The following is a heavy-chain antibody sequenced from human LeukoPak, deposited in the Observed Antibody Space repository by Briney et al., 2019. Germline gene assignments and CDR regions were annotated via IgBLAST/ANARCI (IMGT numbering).Heavy chain of an antibody. V-gene: IGHV1-8*01. CDR3: ARGRAWYQLLFVRVGFDP. CDR1: GYTFTSYD. CDR2: MNPSSGNT. Sequence: ASVKVSCKASGYTFTSYDINWVRQATGQGLEWMGWMNPSSGNTGYAQKFQGRVTMTRNTSISTAYMELSSLRSEDTAVYYCARGRAWYQLLFVRVGFDPWGQGTLVTVSS. D-gene: IGHD2-2*01. J-gene: IGHJ5*02.